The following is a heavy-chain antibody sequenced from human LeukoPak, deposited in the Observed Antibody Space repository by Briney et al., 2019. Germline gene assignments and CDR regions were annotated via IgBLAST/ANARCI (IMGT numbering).Heavy chain of an antibody. V-gene: IGHV3-64*01. J-gene: IGHJ6*02. CDR2: ISSNGGST. D-gene: IGHD4-17*01. Sequence: GGSRRLSCAASGFTFISYAMHWVRQAPGKGLEYVSAISSNGGSTYYANSVKGRFTISRDNSKNTLYLQMGSLRAEDMAVYYCARGYGDYVGYYYYYGMDVWGQGTTVTVSS. CDR1: GFTFISYA. CDR3: ARGYGDYVGYYYYYGMDV.